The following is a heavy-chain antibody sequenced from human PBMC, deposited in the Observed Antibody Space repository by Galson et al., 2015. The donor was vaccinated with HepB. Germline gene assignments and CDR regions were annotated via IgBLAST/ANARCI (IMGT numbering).Heavy chain of an antibody. V-gene: IGHV3-33*01. CDR1: GFTFSSYG. J-gene: IGHJ4*02. Sequence: SLRLSCAASGFTFSSYGMHWVRQAPGKGLEWVAVIWYDGSNKYYVDSVKGRFTISRDNSKNTLYLQMNSLRAEDTAVYYCARELRYLSGYHFDYWGQGTLVTVSS. D-gene: IGHD3-9*01. CDR3: ARELRYLSGYHFDY. CDR2: IWYDGSNK.